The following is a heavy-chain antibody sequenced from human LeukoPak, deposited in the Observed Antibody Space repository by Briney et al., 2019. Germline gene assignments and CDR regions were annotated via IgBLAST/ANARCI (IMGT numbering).Heavy chain of an antibody. CDR2: INTSGGST. J-gene: IGHJ6*04. CDR1: GYTFTSYY. D-gene: IGHD2-15*01. Sequence: ASVKVSCKASGYTFTSYYMHWVRQAPGQGLEWMGIINTSGGSTSYAQKFQGRVTMTRDTSTSTVYMELSSLRSEDTAVYYCARDGGYCSGDSCSTYYYYGMDVWGKGTTVTVSS. V-gene: IGHV1-46*01. CDR3: ARDGGYCSGDSCSTYYYYGMDV.